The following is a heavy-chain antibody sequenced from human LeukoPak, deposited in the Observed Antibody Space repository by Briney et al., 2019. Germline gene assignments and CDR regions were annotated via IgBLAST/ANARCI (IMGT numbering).Heavy chain of an antibody. J-gene: IGHJ4*02. CDR3: ARGLSGYYYGSGSPFDY. Sequence: PSETLSLTCAVYGGSFSGYYWSWIRQPPGKGLEWIGEINHSGSTNYNPSLKSRVTISVDTSKYQFSLKLSSVTAADTAVYYCARGLSGYYYGSGSPFDYWGQGTLVTVSS. CDR2: INHSGST. V-gene: IGHV4-34*01. CDR1: GGSFSGYY. D-gene: IGHD3-10*01.